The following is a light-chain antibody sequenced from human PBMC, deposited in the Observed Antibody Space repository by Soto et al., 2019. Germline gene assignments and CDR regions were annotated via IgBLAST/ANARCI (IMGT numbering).Light chain of an antibody. CDR3: SSYTSSSTLEVV. Sequence: QAVVTQPASVSGSPGQSITISCTGTSSDVGGYNYVSWYQQHPGKAPKLMIYDVSNRPSGVSNRFSGSKSGNTASLTISGFQAEDEADYYCSSYTSSSTLEVVFGGGTKLTVL. J-gene: IGLJ2*01. V-gene: IGLV2-14*01. CDR1: SSDVGGYNY. CDR2: DVS.